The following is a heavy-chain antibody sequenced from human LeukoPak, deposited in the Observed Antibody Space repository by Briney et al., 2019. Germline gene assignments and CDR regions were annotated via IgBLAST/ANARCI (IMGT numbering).Heavy chain of an antibody. D-gene: IGHD1-26*01. Sequence: GSLRLSCAASGFTFSTYAMSWVRQAPGKGLEWVSAISGSGGSTYYADSVKGRFTISRDNSKNTLYLQMNSLRAEDTAVYYCAKSQRIVGATPDYWGQGTLVTVSS. CDR3: AKSQRIVGATPDY. CDR2: ISGSGGST. CDR1: GFTFSTYA. V-gene: IGHV3-23*01. J-gene: IGHJ4*02.